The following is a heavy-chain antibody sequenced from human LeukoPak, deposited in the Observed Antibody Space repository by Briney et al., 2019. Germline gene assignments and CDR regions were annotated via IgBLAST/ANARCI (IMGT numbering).Heavy chain of an antibody. Sequence: GESLKISCKGSGYSFTTYWIGWVRQMPGKGLEWMGIIYPGDSDTRYSPSFQGQVAISADKSINTAYLQWSSLKASDTAMYYRARLGDFWSGYPWAYFDYWGQGNLVTVSP. V-gene: IGHV5-51*01. CDR2: IYPGDSDT. CDR3: ARLGDFWSGYPWAYFDY. D-gene: IGHD3-3*01. J-gene: IGHJ4*02. CDR1: GYSFTTYW.